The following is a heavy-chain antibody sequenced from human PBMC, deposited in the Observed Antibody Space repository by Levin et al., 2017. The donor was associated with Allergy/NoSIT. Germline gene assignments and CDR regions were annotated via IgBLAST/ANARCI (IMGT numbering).Heavy chain of an antibody. V-gene: IGHV1-69*13. CDR1: GGTFSSYA. Sequence: ASVKVSCKASGGTFSSYAISWVRQAPGQGLEWMGGIIPIFGTANYAQKFQGRVTITADESTSTAYMELSSLRSEDTAVYYCARDPRTKEAFLPGTIYYYYGMDVWGQGTTVTVSS. CDR2: IIPIFGTA. CDR3: ARDPRTKEAFLPGTIYYYYGMDV. J-gene: IGHJ6*02. D-gene: IGHD1-7*01.